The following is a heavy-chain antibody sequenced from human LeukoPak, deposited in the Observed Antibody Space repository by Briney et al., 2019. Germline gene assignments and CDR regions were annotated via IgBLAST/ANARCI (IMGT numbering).Heavy chain of an antibody. V-gene: IGHV1-18*04. J-gene: IGHJ5*02. CDR1: GYTFTGYY. Sequence: ASVKVSCKASGYTFTGYYMHWVRQAPGQGLEWMGWISAYNGNTNYAQTDQGRVTMTTDTSTSTAYMELRSLRSDDTAVYYCARGTNDYVFNWFDPWGQGTLVTVSS. CDR2: ISAYNGNT. D-gene: IGHD4-17*01. CDR3: ARGTNDYVFNWFDP.